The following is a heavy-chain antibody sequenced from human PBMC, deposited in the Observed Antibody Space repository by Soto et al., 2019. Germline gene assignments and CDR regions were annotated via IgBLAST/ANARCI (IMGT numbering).Heavy chain of an antibody. D-gene: IGHD4-17*01. J-gene: IGHJ4*02. CDR1: GFTYSSYA. V-gene: IGHV3-23*01. Sequence: EVQLLESGGGLVQPGGSLRLSCAASGFTYSSYAMSWVRQAPGKGLEWVSAISGSGGSTYYADSVKGRFTISRDNSKNTLYLQMNSLRAEDTAVYYCANPAAGEVTTPGYWGQGTLVTVSS. CDR2: ISGSGGST. CDR3: ANPAAGEVTTPGY.